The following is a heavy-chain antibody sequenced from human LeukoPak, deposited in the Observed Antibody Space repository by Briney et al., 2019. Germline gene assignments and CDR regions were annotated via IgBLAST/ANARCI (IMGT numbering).Heavy chain of an antibody. CDR1: GGSISSSSYY. V-gene: IGHV4-39*07. Sequence: SETLSLTCTVSGGSISSSSYYWGWIRQPPGKGLEWIGSIYYSRSTYYNPSLKSRVTISVDTSKNQFSLKLSSVTAADTAVYYCARDDYSNLGNTIDYWGQGTLVTVSS. CDR3: ARDDYSNLGNTIDY. J-gene: IGHJ4*02. D-gene: IGHD4-11*01. CDR2: IYYSRST.